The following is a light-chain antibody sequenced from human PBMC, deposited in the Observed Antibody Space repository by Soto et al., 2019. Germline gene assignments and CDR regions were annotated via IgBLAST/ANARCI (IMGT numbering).Light chain of an antibody. CDR1: QTVRNNY. Sequence: EFVLTQSPGTLSLSPGERATLSCRASQTVRNNYLAWYQQKPGQAPRLLIYGASSRATGIPDRFSGGGSGTDFSLTISRLDPEDFAVYYCQQYSSSPITFGQGTRLEIK. CDR2: GAS. CDR3: QQYSSSPIT. V-gene: IGKV3-20*01. J-gene: IGKJ5*01.